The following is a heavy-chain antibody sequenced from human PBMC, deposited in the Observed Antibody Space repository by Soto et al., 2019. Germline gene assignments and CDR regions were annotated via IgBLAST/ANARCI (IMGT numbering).Heavy chain of an antibody. CDR1: GGSISSYY. Sequence: SETLSLTCTVSGGSISSYYWSWIRQPPGKGLEWIGYLSYSWSTNYTPSLKSRVTISVDTSKNQFSLKLSSVTAADTAVYYCARIDGGNSGVDYWGQGTMVTVSS. CDR2: LSYSWST. D-gene: IGHD2-21*02. CDR3: ARIDGGNSGVDY. J-gene: IGHJ4*02. V-gene: IGHV4-59*01.